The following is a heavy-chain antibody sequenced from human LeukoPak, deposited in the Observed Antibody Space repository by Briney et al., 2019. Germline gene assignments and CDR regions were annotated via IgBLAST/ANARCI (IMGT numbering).Heavy chain of an antibody. V-gene: IGHV4-59*01. Sequence: SETLSLTRTVSGGSISSYYWSWIRQPPGKGLEWIGYIYYSGSTNYNPSLKSRVTISVDTSKNQFSLKLSSVTAADTAVYYCARVMTATDAFDIWGQGTMVTVSS. CDR1: GGSISSYY. CDR3: ARVMTATDAFDI. D-gene: IGHD3-16*01. J-gene: IGHJ3*02. CDR2: IYYSGST.